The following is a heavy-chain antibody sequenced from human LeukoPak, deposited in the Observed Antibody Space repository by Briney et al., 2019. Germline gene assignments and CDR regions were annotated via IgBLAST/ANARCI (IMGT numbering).Heavy chain of an antibody. CDR3: ARGQTLFDY. CDR1: GGSFSGYY. V-gene: IGHV4-34*01. Sequence: PSETLSLTCAVYGGSFSGYYWSWIRQPPGKGLEWIGEINHSGSTNYNPSLKSRVTISVDTSKNQFSLKLNSVTAADTAVYYCARGQTLFDYWGQGTLVTVSS. J-gene: IGHJ4*02. CDR2: INHSGST.